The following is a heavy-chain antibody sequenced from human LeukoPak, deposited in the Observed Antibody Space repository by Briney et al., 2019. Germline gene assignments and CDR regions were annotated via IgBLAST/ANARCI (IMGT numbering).Heavy chain of an antibody. J-gene: IGHJ4*02. Sequence: PSETLSLTCTVSGGSVNSGGYYWSWIRQYPGRGLEWIVYIYFSGSTFYNPSFESRVFISLDTSKNQFSLRLSSVTAADTAIYYCARQPPGSGYQYRYYFDYWGQGTLVTVSS. V-gene: IGHV4-31*03. CDR1: GGSVNSGGYY. D-gene: IGHD3-22*01. CDR2: IYFSGST. CDR3: ARQPPGSGYQYRYYFDY.